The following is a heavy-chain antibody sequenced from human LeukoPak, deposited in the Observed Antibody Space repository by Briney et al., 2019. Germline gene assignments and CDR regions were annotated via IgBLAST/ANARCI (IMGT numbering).Heavy chain of an antibody. J-gene: IGHJ5*02. CDR3: ARGQTWYNWNLSRPGLGRFDP. V-gene: IGHV4-39*01. CDR2: INHSGST. CDR1: GGSISSSSYY. D-gene: IGHD1-7*01. Sequence: SETLSLTCTVSGGSISSSSYYWGWIRRPPGKGLEWIGEINHSGSTNYNPSLKSRVTISVDTSKNQFSMKLSSVTAADTAVYYCARGQTWYNWNLSRPGLGRFDPWGQGTLVTVSS.